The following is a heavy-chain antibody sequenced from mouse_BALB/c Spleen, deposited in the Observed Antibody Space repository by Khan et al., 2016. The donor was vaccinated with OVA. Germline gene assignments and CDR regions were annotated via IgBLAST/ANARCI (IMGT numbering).Heavy chain of an antibody. CDR2: MIYSGNT. CDR3: ARSTYRYALAY. D-gene: IGHD2-14*01. V-gene: IGHV3-8*02. CDR1: GDSITSGY. Sequence: EVQLQESGPSLVKPSQTLSLTCSVTGDSITSGYWSWIRKFPGNKLEYMGYMIYSGNTYYNPSLKSRISITPQQSKNQYYLQLNSVTTEDTATYYCARSTYRYALAYWGQGTLVTVSA. J-gene: IGHJ3*01.